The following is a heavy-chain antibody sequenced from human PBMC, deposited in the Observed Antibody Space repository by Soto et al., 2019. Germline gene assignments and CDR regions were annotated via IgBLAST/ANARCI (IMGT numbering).Heavy chain of an antibody. J-gene: IGHJ4*02. Sequence: SETLSLTCTVSGGSISSSSYYWGWIRQPPGKGLEWIGSIYYSGSTYYNPSLKSRVTISVDTSKNQFSLKLSSVTAADTAVYYCARGAVYARFDYWGQGTLVTVSS. CDR2: IYYSGST. V-gene: IGHV4-39*07. CDR3: ARGAVYARFDY. D-gene: IGHD2-8*01. CDR1: GGSISSSSYY.